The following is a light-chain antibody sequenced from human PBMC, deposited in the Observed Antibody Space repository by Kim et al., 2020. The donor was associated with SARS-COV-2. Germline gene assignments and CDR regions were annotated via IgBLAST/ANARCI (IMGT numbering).Light chain of an antibody. CDR3: QAWDSSTVV. J-gene: IGLJ2*01. V-gene: IGLV3-1*01. CDR2: QDS. Sequence: SYELTQPPSVSVSPGQTASITCSGDKLGDKYACWHQQKPGQSPVLVIYQDSKRPSGIPERFSGSNSGNTATLTISGTHAMDEADYYCQAWDSSTVVFGRG. CDR1: KLGDKY.